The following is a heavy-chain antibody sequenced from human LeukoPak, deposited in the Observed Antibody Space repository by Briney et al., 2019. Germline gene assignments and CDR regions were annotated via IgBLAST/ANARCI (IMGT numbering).Heavy chain of an antibody. CDR2: VYYSGST. J-gene: IGHJ6*03. V-gene: IGHV4-59*08. Sequence: SETLSLTCTVSGGSISRHYWSWIRQPPGKGLEWIGYVYYSGSTNYNPSLKSRVTISVDTSKNQFSLKLSSVTAADTAVYYCARQALSGSYTGLSGRSGDFYYYYYMDVWGKGTTVTVSS. CDR1: GGSISRHY. CDR3: ARQALSGSYTGLSGRSGDFYYYYYMDV. D-gene: IGHD1-26*01.